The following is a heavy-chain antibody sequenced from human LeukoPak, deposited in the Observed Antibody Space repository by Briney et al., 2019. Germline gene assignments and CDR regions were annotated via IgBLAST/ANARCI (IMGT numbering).Heavy chain of an antibody. J-gene: IGHJ2*01. CDR1: GYTFTSYY. Sequence: ASVKVSCKASGYTFTSYYMHWVRQGPGQGLEWMGIINPSGGSTSYAQKFQGRVTMSRDTSTNTVYMELSSLRSEDTAVFYCVRGASSIAALNPFWYFDLWGRGTLVTVSS. V-gene: IGHV1-46*01. CDR3: VRGASSIAALNPFWYFDL. D-gene: IGHD6-6*01. CDR2: INPSGGST.